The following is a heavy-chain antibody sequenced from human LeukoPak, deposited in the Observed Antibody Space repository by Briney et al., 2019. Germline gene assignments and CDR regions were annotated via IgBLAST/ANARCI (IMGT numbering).Heavy chain of an antibody. J-gene: IGHJ4*02. D-gene: IGHD1-7*01. CDR2: IIPIFGTA. Sequence: ASVKVSCKASGYTFTGYDINWVRQAPGQGLEWMGGIIPIFGTANYAQKFQGRVTITADESTSTAYMELSSLRSEDTAVYYCARLRGTGTTYYYFDYWGQGTLVTVSS. V-gene: IGHV1-69*13. CDR1: GYTFTGYD. CDR3: ARLRGTGTTYYYFDY.